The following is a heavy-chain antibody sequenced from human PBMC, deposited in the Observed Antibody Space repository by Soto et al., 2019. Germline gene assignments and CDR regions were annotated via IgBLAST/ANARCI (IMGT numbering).Heavy chain of an antibody. Sequence: GGSLRLSCAASGFTCSSYDMSWVRQAPGKGLEWVSTILVGGSTHYPDSVKGRFTISRDNSKNTVFLQMNSLTAGDTAVYYCAKATATGGGAFDICGQGTMVTVSS. CDR2: ILVGGST. J-gene: IGHJ3*02. D-gene: IGHD2-8*02. CDR1: GFTCSSYD. V-gene: IGHV3-23*01. CDR3: AKATATGGGAFDI.